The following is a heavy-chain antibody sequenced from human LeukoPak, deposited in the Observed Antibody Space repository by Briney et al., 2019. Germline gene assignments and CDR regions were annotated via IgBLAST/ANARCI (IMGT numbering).Heavy chain of an antibody. CDR3: VVVRDSDGGMDV. Sequence: SQTLSLTCAISGDSVSTASNAWYWIRQSPSRGLEWLGRTYYNSKWYTDYAVSVSGRTTINPDTSRNQLSLQLSFVTPEDTAVYYCVVVRDSDGGMDVWGQGTTVTVSS. D-gene: IGHD3-10*01. CDR2: TYYNSKWYT. J-gene: IGHJ6*02. CDR1: GDSVSTASNA. V-gene: IGHV6-1*01.